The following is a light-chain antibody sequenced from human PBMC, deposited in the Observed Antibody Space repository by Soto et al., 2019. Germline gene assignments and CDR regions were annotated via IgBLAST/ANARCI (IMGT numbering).Light chain of an antibody. CDR2: AAS. CDR3: QQANSFTLT. CDR1: QGISGW. J-gene: IGKJ4*01. Sequence: DIQMTQSPSSVSASVGDRVTITCRASQGISGWLAWYQQKTGKAPQLLIYAASSLQSGVPSRFSGSGAGTDFTLTISSLQPEDFATDYCQQANSFTLTFGGGTKVEIK. V-gene: IGKV1-12*01.